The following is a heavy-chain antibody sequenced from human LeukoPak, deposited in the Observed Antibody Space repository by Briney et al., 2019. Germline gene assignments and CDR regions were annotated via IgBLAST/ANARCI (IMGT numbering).Heavy chain of an antibody. J-gene: IGHJ4*02. V-gene: IGHV3-21*01. CDR2: FYTSSAYI. CDR1: GFSFTDYP. Sequence: GGSLRLSCATSGFSFTDYPMNWVRQAPGKGLEWVSSFYTSSAYIYYADSVKGRFTISRDNAKNSLNLQMNSLRAEDTAVYYCARVSRIAYSSTWYLDFWGQGTLVTVSS. D-gene: IGHD6-13*01. CDR3: ARVSRIAYSSTWYLDF.